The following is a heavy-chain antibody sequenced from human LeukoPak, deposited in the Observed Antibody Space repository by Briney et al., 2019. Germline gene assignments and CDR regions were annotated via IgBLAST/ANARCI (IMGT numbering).Heavy chain of an antibody. J-gene: IGHJ1*01. V-gene: IGHV1-18*01. CDR1: GYTFTSYG. D-gene: IGHD3-22*01. CDR3: ARVFPPYYDSSGYSQAEYFQH. CDR2: ISAYNGNT. Sequence: ASVKVSCKASGYTFTSYGISWVRQAPGQGLEWMGWISAYNGNTNYAQKLQGRVTMTTDTSTSTAYMELRSLRSDDTAVYYCARVFPPYYDSSGYSQAEYFQHWGQGTLVTVSS.